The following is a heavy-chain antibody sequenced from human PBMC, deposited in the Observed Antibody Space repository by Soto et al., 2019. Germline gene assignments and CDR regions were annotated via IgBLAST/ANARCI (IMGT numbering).Heavy chain of an antibody. CDR1: GYTFTKYW. D-gene: IGHD3-9*01. Sequence: PGESLKISCQASGYTFTKYWVGWVRQMPGKGLEWMGIIYPDDSDTRYSPSFQGHVTISADKSISTAYLQWNSLKASDSATYYCARRDMLTGYVYFDYWGQGTQVTVSS. J-gene: IGHJ4*02. CDR3: ARRDMLTGYVYFDY. CDR2: IYPDDSDT. V-gene: IGHV5-51*01.